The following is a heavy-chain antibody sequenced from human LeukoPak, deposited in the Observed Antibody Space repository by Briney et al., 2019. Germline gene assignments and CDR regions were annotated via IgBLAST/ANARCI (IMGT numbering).Heavy chain of an antibody. D-gene: IGHD2-15*01. J-gene: IGHJ4*02. V-gene: IGHV1-2*02. CDR2: INPNSGGT. CDR1: GYTFTGYY. CDR3: ARDSSYCSGGSCYPRDY. Sequence: ASVKVSCKASGYTFTGYYMHWVRQAPGQGLEWMGWINPNSGGTNYAQKFQGRVTMTRDTSISTAYMELSRLRSDVTAVYYCARDSSYCSGGSCYPRDYWGQGTLVTVSS.